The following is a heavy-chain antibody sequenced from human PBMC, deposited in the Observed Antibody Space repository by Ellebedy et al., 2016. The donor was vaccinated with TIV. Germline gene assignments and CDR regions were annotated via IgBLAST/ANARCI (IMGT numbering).Heavy chain of an antibody. J-gene: IGHJ4*02. D-gene: IGHD3-9*01. V-gene: IGHV3-48*01. CDR2: ISSSSSTI. CDR3: ARGGELRYFDWLLYPIDY. CDR1: GFTFSSYS. Sequence: GESLKISCAASGFTFSSYSMNWVRQAPGKGLEWVSYISSSSSTIYYADSVKGRFTISRDNAKNSLYLQMNSLRAEDTAVYYCARGGELRYFDWLLYPIDYWGQGTLVTVSS.